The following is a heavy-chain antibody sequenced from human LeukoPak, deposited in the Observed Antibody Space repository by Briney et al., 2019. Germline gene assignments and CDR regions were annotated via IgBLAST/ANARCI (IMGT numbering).Heavy chain of an antibody. CDR1: GYTLTELS. V-gene: IGHV1-24*01. D-gene: IGHD3-10*01. CDR2: FDLEDGET. CDR3: ATDRVGGINAFDI. J-gene: IGHJ3*02. Sequence: ASVKVSCKVSGYTLTELSMHWVRQAPGKGLEWMGSFDLEDGETIYAQKFQGRVTMTEDTSTDTAYMEQRSLRSEDTAVYYCATDRVGGINAFDIWGQGTMVTVSS.